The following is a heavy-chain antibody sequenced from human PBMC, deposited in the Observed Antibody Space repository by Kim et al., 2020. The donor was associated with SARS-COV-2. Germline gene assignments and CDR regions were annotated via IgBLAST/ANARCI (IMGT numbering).Heavy chain of an antibody. CDR3: MRDRGTY. Sequence: GGSLRLSCVASGFIIRTYWMTWVRQPPGKGLEWVGNIKEDGSEAYYADSVKGRFTISRDNAKNSLYLQMNSLRAEDTAVYYCMRDRGTYWGLGYLVIVSS. V-gene: IGHV3-7*01. J-gene: IGHJ1*01. CDR2: IKEDGSEA. D-gene: IGHD3-10*01. CDR1: GFIIRTYW.